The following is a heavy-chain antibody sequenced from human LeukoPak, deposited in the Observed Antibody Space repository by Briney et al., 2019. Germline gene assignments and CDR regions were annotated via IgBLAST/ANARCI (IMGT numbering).Heavy chain of an antibody. D-gene: IGHD4-17*01. CDR3: ARLDDYGDVGYFDY. Sequence: SETLSLTCTVSGGSISSYYWSWIRQPPGKGLEWIGYIYTSGSTNYNPSLKSRVTISVDTSKNQFSLKLSSVTAADTAVYYGARLDDYGDVGYFDYWGQGTLVTVSS. CDR2: IYTSGST. V-gene: IGHV4-4*09. J-gene: IGHJ4*02. CDR1: GGSISSYY.